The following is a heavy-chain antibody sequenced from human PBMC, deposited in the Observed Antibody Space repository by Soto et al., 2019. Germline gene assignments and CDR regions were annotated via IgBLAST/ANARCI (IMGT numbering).Heavy chain of an antibody. D-gene: IGHD3-10*01. J-gene: IGHJ4*02. CDR1: GGSFSGYY. CDR3: ARGTVLWFGELVDY. CDR2: INHSGST. Sequence: QVQLQQWGAGLLKPSETPSLTCAVYGGSFSGYYWSWIRQHPGKGLEWIGEINHSGSTNYNPSLKSRVTISVDTSKNQFSLKLSPVTAADTAVYYCARGTVLWFGELVDYWGQGTLVTVSS. V-gene: IGHV4-34*01.